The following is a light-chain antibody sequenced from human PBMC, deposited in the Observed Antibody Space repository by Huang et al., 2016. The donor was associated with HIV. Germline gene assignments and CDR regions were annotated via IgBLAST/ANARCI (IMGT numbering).Light chain of an antibody. CDR3: QHYNNWPPWT. CDR1: QGVSNN. J-gene: IGKJ1*01. Sequence: EIVMTQSPATLSVSPGERATLSCRASQGVSNNIAWYQQKPGQTPRLLIHDASTRATGIAAKFSGRGSGTDFTLTITSRQPEDSAVYYCQHYNNWPPWTFGPGTQVEI. CDR2: DAS. V-gene: IGKV3D-15*01.